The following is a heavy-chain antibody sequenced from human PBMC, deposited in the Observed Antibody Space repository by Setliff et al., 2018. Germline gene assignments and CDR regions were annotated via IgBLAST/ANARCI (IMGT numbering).Heavy chain of an antibody. J-gene: IGHJ6*03. V-gene: IGHV1-69*13. Sequence: GASVKVSCKASGGTFSSYVISWAREAPGQGLEWMGGIIPMFGTNYAQKFQGRVTITADESTSTAYMELSSLGSEDTAVYYCAGGQPLVRKYYYYMDVWGKGTTVTVSS. CDR2: IIPMFGT. CDR1: GGTFSSYV. D-gene: IGHD3-10*01. CDR3: AGGQPLVRKYYYYMDV.